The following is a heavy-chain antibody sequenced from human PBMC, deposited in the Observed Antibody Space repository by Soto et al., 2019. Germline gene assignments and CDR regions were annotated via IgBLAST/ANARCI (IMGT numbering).Heavy chain of an antibody. Sequence: AETLSLTCTVSGDSVRNQYWSWIRRPPGRGLEWIGYIYRSGSTKYNPSLKSRLTISVDTSKNQFSLKLSSVTAADTAVYYCGGTLDSGHMDVGGKGTRVTVS. CDR3: GGTLDSGHMDV. CDR1: GDSVRNQY. V-gene: IGHV4-4*09. J-gene: IGHJ6*03. CDR2: IYRSGST. D-gene: IGHD3-16*01.